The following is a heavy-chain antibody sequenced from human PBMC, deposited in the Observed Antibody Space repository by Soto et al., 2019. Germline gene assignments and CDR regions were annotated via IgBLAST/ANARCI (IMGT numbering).Heavy chain of an antibody. V-gene: IGHV3-53*01. Sequence: EVQLVESGGGLIQPGGSLRLSCAASGFNVSVNYMNWVRQAPGKGLEWVSVINGGGSTNYADSVKGRFTISTDTSKNTLYLQMNSLKAEDTAVYYCVRENYYYGMDVWGQGTTVIISS. CDR3: VRENYYYGMDV. J-gene: IGHJ6*02. CDR2: INGGGST. CDR1: GFNVSVNY.